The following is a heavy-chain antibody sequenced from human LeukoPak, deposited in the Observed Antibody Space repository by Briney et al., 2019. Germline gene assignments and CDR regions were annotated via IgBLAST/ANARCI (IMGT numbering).Heavy chain of an antibody. J-gene: IGHJ4*02. D-gene: IGHD6-19*01. Sequence: ASVKVSCKASGGTFSSYAISWVRQAPGQGLEWMGGIIPIFGTANYAQKFQGRVTITADESTSTAYMELSSLRSEDTAVYYCAREDPSGYSSGWYYFDYWGQGTLVTASS. CDR1: GGTFSSYA. CDR3: AREDPSGYSSGWYYFDY. CDR2: IIPIFGTA. V-gene: IGHV1-69*13.